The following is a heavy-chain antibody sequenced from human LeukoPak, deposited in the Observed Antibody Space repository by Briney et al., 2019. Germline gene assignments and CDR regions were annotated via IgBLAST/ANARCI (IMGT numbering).Heavy chain of an antibody. CDR1: GYTFTSYG. CDR2: ISAYNGNT. J-gene: IGHJ4*02. Sequence: ASVKVSCKASGYTFTSYGISWVRQAPGQGLEWMGWISAYNGNTNYAQKLQGRVTMTTDTSTSTAYMELRSLRSDDTAVYYCARDRYYYGSGGYYNVLPFDYWGQGTLVTVSS. V-gene: IGHV1-18*01. CDR3: ARDRYYYGSGGYYNVLPFDY. D-gene: IGHD3-10*01.